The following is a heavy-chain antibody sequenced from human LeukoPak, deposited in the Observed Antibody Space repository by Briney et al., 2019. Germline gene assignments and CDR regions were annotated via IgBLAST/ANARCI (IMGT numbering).Heavy chain of an antibody. D-gene: IGHD1/OR15-1a*01. CDR3: ARRSTNGPPYYLEY. Sequence: PSETLSLTCAVYGGSFSGYYWSWIRQPPGKGLEWIGEISHSGSTNYNPSLKSRVSISVDTSNNQFSLKLNSVTAADTAVYYCARRSTNGPPYYLEYWGQGTPVTVSS. V-gene: IGHV4-34*01. J-gene: IGHJ4*02. CDR1: GGSFSGYY. CDR2: ISHSGST.